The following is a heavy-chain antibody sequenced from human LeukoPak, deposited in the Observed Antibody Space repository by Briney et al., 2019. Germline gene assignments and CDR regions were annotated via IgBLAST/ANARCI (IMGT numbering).Heavy chain of an antibody. V-gene: IGHV3-30*02. CDR3: VKDNPLDY. CDR1: GFTFSDYG. Sequence: GSLRLSCGASGFTFSDYGMLWVRPAPGKGLDWVAFIRHDGNKKLYADSVKGRFTISRDNSKNTLYLYVNSLRPDDSAVYYCVKDNPLDYWGQGTLVIVSS. CDR2: IRHDGNKK. J-gene: IGHJ4*02.